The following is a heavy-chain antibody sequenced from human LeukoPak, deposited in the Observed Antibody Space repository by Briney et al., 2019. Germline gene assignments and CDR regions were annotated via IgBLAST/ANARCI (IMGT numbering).Heavy chain of an antibody. Sequence: PSETLSLTCTVSGGSISSDSYYWGWIRQPPGKGLEWIGSIYYSGNTYYNPSLKSRVTISVDTSKNQFSLKLNSVTAADTAVYYCARTDSLVMILDYWGQGTLVTVSS. CDR3: ARTDSLVMILDY. V-gene: IGHV4-39*07. CDR1: GGSISSDSYY. CDR2: IYYSGNT. D-gene: IGHD3-16*01. J-gene: IGHJ4*02.